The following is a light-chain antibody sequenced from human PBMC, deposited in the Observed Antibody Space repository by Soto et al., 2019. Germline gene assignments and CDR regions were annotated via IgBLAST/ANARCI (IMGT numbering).Light chain of an antibody. CDR1: QSVSGSY. CDR3: QQYGSSPIT. V-gene: IGKV3-20*01. J-gene: IGKJ5*01. CDR2: GAS. Sequence: EIVLTQSPGTLSLSPGERATLSCRASQSVSGSYLAWYQHKPGQARRPLIYGASSGATGIPDRFSGSGSGTDFTLTITRLEPEDFAVYYCQQYGSSPITFGQGTRLEIK.